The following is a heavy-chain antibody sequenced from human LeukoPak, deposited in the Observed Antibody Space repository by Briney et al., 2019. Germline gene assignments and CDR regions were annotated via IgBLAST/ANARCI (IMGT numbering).Heavy chain of an antibody. Sequence: PSXTLSLTCAVSGYSISSGYYWGWIRPPPGKGLEWIGIIYHSGSTYYNPSLKSRVTISVDTSKNQFSLKLSSVTAADTAVYYCARHEFPYGDYRNFFDYWGQGTLVTVSS. CDR1: GYSISSGYY. D-gene: IGHD4-17*01. CDR3: ARHEFPYGDYRNFFDY. CDR2: IYHSGST. V-gene: IGHV4-38-2*01. J-gene: IGHJ4*02.